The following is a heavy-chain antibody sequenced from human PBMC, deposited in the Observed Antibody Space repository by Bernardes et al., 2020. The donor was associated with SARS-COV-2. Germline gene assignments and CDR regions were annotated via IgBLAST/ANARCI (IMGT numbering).Heavy chain of an antibody. V-gene: IGHV4-34*01. J-gene: IGHJ4*02. CDR2: INHSGST. D-gene: IGHD3-10*01. CDR1: GGSFSGYY. CDR3: ARVPGAGYYFDY. Sequence: ETLSLTCAVYGGSFSGYYWSWIRQPPGKGLEWIGEINHSGSTNYNPSLKSRVTISVDTSKNQFSLKLSSVTAADTAVYYCARVPGAGYYFDYWGQGTLVTVSS.